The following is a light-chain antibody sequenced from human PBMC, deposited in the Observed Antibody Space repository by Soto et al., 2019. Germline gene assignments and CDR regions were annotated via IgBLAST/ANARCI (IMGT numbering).Light chain of an antibody. J-gene: IGKJ4*01. CDR2: AAS. Sequence: DIQMTQSPSSLSASVGDRVTVTCRASQDISRYLAWYQQKPGQVPELLIYAASTLHSGVSSRFSGSGSGTHFTLTITSLQPEDVATYYCQKYDSAPPSFGGGTKVDIK. CDR3: QKYDSAPPS. CDR1: QDISRY. V-gene: IGKV1-27*01.